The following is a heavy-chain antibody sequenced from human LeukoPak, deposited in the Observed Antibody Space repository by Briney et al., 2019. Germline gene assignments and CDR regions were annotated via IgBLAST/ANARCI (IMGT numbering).Heavy chain of an antibody. CDR2: ISSSSSNI. CDR3: VTVKGTYFDY. J-gene: IGHJ4*02. CDR1: GFPLSSYS. Sequence: GSLRLSCTASGFPLSSYSINWLRQAPGKGLEWISYISSSSSNIYYLDSVQGRLTVSRDNERNSLFLQIDSPRAEDTAVYYCVTVKGTYFDYWGQGSLVTVSS. D-gene: IGHD1-1*01. V-gene: IGHV3-48*01.